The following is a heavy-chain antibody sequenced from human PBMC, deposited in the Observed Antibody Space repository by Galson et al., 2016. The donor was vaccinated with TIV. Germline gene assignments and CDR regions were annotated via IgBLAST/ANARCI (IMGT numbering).Heavy chain of an antibody. J-gene: IGHJ3*01. Sequence: SLRLSCAASGFTFDDYAMYWVRQAPGKGLEWVSGISWSSDSIGYADSVKGRFTISRDNGKNSLYLEMNSLREEETAFYYCATSDTIFGVVIGYDAFDVWGQGTLVTVSS. CDR1: GFTFDDYA. CDR3: ATSDTIFGVVIGYDAFDV. D-gene: IGHD3-3*01. V-gene: IGHV3-9*01. CDR2: ISWSSDSI.